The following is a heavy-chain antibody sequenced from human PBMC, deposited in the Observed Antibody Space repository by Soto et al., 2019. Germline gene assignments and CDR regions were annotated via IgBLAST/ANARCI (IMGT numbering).Heavy chain of an antibody. CDR3: AREDAARIERWFDA. CDR1: GGSIISASYS. V-gene: IGHV4-31*11. J-gene: IGHJ5*02. Sequence: QVQLQESGPRLVKPSQTLSLSCAVSGGSIISASYSWNWLRQSPGRGLEGIGHIYSSGSTYYNPSLKSRVSISVDTSNNQFSLKLTSVTAADTAVYFCAREDAARIERWFDAWGQGILVTVSS. D-gene: IGHD6-6*01. CDR2: IYSSGST.